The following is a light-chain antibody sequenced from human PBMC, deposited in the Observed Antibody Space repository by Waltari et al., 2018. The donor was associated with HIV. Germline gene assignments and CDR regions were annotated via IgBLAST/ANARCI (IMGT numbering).Light chain of an antibody. Sequence: EIVLTQSPGTLSLAPGERATLSCRAGQSVSSNYLTWYQQRHGQPPRLLIYAASRRATGIPDRFSGSGSGTDFTLTISRVQPEDIALYYCHQYGISPWTFGQGTKVEIK. V-gene: IGKV3-20*01. CDR1: QSVSSNY. J-gene: IGKJ1*01. CDR2: AAS. CDR3: HQYGISPWT.